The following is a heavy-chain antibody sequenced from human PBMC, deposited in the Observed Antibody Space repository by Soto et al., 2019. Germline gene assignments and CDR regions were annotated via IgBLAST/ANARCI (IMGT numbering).Heavy chain of an antibody. D-gene: IGHD2-15*01. Sequence: SETLSLTCTVSGGSISSYYWSWIRQPPGKGLEWIGYIYYSGSTNYNPSLKSRVTISVDTSKNQFSLKLSSVTAADTAVYYCARDGGGSLVAHFDVWGRGALVTVSS. CDR1: GGSISSYY. J-gene: IGHJ2*01. CDR3: ARDGGGSLVAHFDV. CDR2: IYYSGST. V-gene: IGHV4-59*12.